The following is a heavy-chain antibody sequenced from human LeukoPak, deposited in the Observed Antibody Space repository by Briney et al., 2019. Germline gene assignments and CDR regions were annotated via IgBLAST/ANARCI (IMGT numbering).Heavy chain of an antibody. J-gene: IGHJ6*04. CDR1: GGTFSSYA. Sequence: ASVKVSCKASGGTFSSYAISWVRQAPGQGLEWMGGIIPFLGPANYAQRFQGRVTITADESTSTAYMELSSLRSEDTAVYYCARDRRHCDILTGYAYYYYGMDVWGKGTTVTVSS. V-gene: IGHV1-69*13. CDR2: IIPFLGPA. D-gene: IGHD3-9*01. CDR3: ARDRRHCDILTGYAYYYYGMDV.